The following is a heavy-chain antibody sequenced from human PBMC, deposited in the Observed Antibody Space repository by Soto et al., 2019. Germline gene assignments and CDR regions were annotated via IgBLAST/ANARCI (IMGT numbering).Heavy chain of an antibody. CDR1: GFTFSSYA. D-gene: IGHD1-26*01. CDR2: INNSGGST. Sequence: GGSLRLSCAASGFTFSSYAMSWVRQAPGKGLEWVSAINNSGGSTYYADSVKGRFTISRDNSKNTLYLQMNSLRAEDTAVYYCAKRGSGTQFDYWGQGTRVTVSS. J-gene: IGHJ4*02. V-gene: IGHV3-23*01. CDR3: AKRGSGTQFDY.